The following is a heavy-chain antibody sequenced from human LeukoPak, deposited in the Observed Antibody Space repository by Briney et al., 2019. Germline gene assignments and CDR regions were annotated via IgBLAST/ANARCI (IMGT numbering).Heavy chain of an antibody. CDR1: GFTFSDYY. J-gene: IGHJ3*01. CDR2: ISGGGSYT. CDR3: AGSRDGSNFAFDL. V-gene: IGHV3-11*03. Sequence: GGSLRLSCTVSGFTFSDYYMSWIRQAPGKGLEWVSYISGGGSYTNYADSVRGRYTISRDNAKDSVYLQMNSLRVEDTARYYCAGSRDGSNFAFDLWGLGTLVTVSS. D-gene: IGHD5-24*01.